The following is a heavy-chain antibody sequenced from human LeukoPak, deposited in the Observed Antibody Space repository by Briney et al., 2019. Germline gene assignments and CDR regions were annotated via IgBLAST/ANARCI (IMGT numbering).Heavy chain of an antibody. CDR3: AKVVEGSGSPDY. J-gene: IGHJ4*02. CDR2: ISGSGGST. D-gene: IGHD3-10*01. CDR1: GFTVSSNY. Sequence: GGSLRLSCAASGFTVSSNYMSWVRQAPGKGLEWVSAISGSGGSTYYADSVKGRFTISRDNSKNTLYLQMNSLRAEDTAVYYCAKVVEGSGSPDYWGQGTLVTVSS. V-gene: IGHV3-23*01.